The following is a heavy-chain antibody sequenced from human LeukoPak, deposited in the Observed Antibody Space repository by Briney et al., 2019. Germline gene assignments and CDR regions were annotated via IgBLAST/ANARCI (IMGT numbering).Heavy chain of an antibody. CDR1: GFNFSAYT. CDR3: ARVRGIAVAGEIDY. V-gene: IGHV3-21*01. J-gene: IGHJ4*02. CDR2: ISPTTAYI. Sequence: GGSLRLSCATSGFNFSAYTMNWVRQAPGKGLDWVSSISPTTAYIHYADSMKGRFTISRDNARRSLYLQMNSLRAEDTAVYYCARVRGIAVAGEIDYWGQGTLVTVSS. D-gene: IGHD6-19*01.